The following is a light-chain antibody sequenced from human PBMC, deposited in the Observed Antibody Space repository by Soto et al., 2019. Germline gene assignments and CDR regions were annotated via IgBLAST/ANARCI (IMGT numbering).Light chain of an antibody. V-gene: IGKV1D-12*01. CDR2: AAS. CDR1: QDISTW. Sequence: DIQMTQSPSSLSASVGDRVTITCRASQDISTWLAWYQQKPGKAPKLLIYAASSLQSGVPSRFSGSGSGTDFTLTIRSLQPEDSATYYCQQPISFPITFGQGTRLEIK. CDR3: QQPISFPIT. J-gene: IGKJ5*01.